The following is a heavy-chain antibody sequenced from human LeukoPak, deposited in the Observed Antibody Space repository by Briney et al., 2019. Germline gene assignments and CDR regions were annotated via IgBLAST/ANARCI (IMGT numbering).Heavy chain of an antibody. CDR1: GGSFSGYY. V-gene: IGHV4-34*01. Sequence: SETLSLTCAVYGGSFSGYYWSWIRQPPGKGLEWIGEINHSGSTNYNPSLKSRVTISVDTSKNQFSLKLSSVTAADTAVYYCARAPTIFGGMDVWGKGTTVTVSS. J-gene: IGHJ6*04. CDR3: ARAPTIFGGMDV. D-gene: IGHD3-3*01. CDR2: INHSGST.